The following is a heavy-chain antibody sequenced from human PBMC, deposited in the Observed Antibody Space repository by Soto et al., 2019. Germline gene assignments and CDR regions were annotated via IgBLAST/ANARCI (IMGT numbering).Heavy chain of an antibody. CDR2: FDPEDAKT. Sequence: ASVKLSCKVSGDTLSELPMHWVRQAPGKGLEWMGGFDPEDAKTIFAQKFQGRVTMTEDTSTDTAYMELSSLTSDDTAIYYCTTAPDCWGQGTLVTVSS. J-gene: IGHJ4*02. CDR3: TTAPDC. CDR1: GDTLSELP. V-gene: IGHV1-24*01.